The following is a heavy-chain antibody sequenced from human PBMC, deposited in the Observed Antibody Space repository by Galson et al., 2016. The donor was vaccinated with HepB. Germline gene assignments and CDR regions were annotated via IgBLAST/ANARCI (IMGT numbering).Heavy chain of an antibody. CDR3: ARRSALGYCSGGSCWGWDV. CDR2: IYYSGST. V-gene: IGHV4-59*01. CDR1: GGSIRSYY. D-gene: IGHD2-15*01. Sequence: SETLSLTCTVSGGSIRSYYWSWSRQPPGKGLDWIGYIYYSGSTNYNSSLKSRVTISVDTSKNQFSLKLSSVTAADTAVYYCARRSALGYCSGGSCWGWDVCGQGTTVTVSS. J-gene: IGHJ6*02.